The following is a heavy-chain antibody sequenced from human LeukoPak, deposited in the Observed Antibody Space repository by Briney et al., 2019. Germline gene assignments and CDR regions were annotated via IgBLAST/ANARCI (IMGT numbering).Heavy chain of an antibody. CDR1: GVSISSSSYY. Sequence: SETLSLTCTVPGVSISSSSYYWGWLRQPPGKGLEWIGSIYYSGSTYYNPSLKSRVTISVDTSKNRFSLKLSSVTAADTAVYYCARGSYFDYWGQGTLVTVSS. CDR3: ARGSYFDY. V-gene: IGHV4-39*07. J-gene: IGHJ4*02. CDR2: IYYSGST.